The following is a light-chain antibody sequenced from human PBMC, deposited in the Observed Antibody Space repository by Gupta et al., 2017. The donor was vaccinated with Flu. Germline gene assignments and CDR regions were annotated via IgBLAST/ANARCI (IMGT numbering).Light chain of an antibody. V-gene: IGKV1-5*03. CDR1: QSINVW. J-gene: IGKJ1*01. Sequence: CQSINVWLAWFQKKPGEAPKSLIYKASNLESGVPSRFSGSGSGTEFSLTISSLQPDDFATYYCQQYKSNPWTFGQGTKVEIK. CDR2: KAS. CDR3: QQYKSNPWT.